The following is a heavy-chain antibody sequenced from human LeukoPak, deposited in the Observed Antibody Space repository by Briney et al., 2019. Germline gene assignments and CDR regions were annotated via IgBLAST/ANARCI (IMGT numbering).Heavy chain of an antibody. D-gene: IGHD1-14*01. V-gene: IGHV4-59*01. CDR1: GGSISSYY. CDR2: IYYSGST. CDR3: ARSAEDYMDV. Sequence: SETLSLTCTVSGGSISSYYWSWIRQPPGKGLEWIGYIYYSGSTNYNPSLKSRVTISVDTSKNQFSLKLSSATAADTAVYYCARSAEDYMDVWGKGTTVTISS. J-gene: IGHJ6*03.